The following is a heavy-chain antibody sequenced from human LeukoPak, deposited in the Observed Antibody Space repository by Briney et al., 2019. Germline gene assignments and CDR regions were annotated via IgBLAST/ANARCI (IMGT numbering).Heavy chain of an antibody. Sequence: PGGSLRLSCAASGFTVSSNYMFWVRQAPGKGLEWVSVLYSGGTTYYADSVKGRFTISRDNSKNTVYLQMNTLRAEDTAVYYCAREYSGRSGYYEDWGQATLVTVSS. V-gene: IGHV3-66*01. CDR3: AREYSGRSGYYED. D-gene: IGHD3-22*01. CDR2: LYSGGTT. CDR1: GFTVSSNY. J-gene: IGHJ4*02.